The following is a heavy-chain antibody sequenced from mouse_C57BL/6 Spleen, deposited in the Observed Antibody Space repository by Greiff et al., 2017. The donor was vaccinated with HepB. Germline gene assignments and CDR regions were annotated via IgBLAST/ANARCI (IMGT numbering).Heavy chain of an antibody. CDR1: GYSITSGYY. J-gene: IGHJ1*03. D-gene: IGHD1-1*01. V-gene: IGHV3-6*01. CDR3: ARDYYGSSWYFDV. CDR2: ISYDGSN. Sequence: VQLQQSGPGLVKPSQSLSLPCSVTGYSITSGYYWNWIRQFPGNKLEWMGYISYDGSNNYNPSLKNRITITRDTSKNQFFLKLNSVTTEDTATYYCARDYYGSSWYFDVWGTGTTVTVSS.